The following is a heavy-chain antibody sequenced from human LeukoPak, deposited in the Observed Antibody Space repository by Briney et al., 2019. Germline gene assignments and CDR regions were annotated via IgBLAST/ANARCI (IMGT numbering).Heavy chain of an antibody. Sequence: GGSLRLSCAASGFTFSSYAMSWVRQAPGKGLEWVSTISGSGGYTYYADSVKGRFTISRDSSKNTLYLQMSSLRAEDTAVYYCAKDDASYSYGYCDYWGLGTLVTVSS. D-gene: IGHD5-18*01. V-gene: IGHV3-23*01. J-gene: IGHJ4*02. CDR2: ISGSGGYT. CDR3: AKDDASYSYGYCDY. CDR1: GFTFSSYA.